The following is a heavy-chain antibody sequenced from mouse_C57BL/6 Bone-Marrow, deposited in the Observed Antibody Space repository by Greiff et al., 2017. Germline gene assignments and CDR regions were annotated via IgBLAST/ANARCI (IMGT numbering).Heavy chain of an antibody. CDR1: GFTFSSYG. J-gene: IGHJ2*01. CDR2: ISSGGSYT. V-gene: IGHV5-6*01. Sequence: EVQLQESGGDLVKPGGSLKLSCAASGFTFSSYGMSWVRQTPDKRLEWVATISSGGSYTYYPDSVKGRFTISRDNAKNTLYLQMSSLKSEDTAMYYCLNWYYCDYWGQGTTLTVTA. D-gene: IGHD4-1*01. CDR3: LNWYYCDY.